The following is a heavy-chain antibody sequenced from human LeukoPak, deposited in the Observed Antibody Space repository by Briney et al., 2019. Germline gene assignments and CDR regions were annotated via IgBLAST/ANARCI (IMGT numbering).Heavy chain of an antibody. D-gene: IGHD3-10*01. CDR1: GYTFTSYD. V-gene: IGHV1-8*01. Sequence: ASVKASCKASGYTFTSYDINWVRQATGQGLEWMGWMNPNSGNTGYAQKFQGRVTMTRNTSISTAYMELSSLRSEDTAVYYCARSMVRGAPNWFDPWGQGTLVTVSS. CDR3: ARSMVRGAPNWFDP. J-gene: IGHJ5*02. CDR2: MNPNSGNT.